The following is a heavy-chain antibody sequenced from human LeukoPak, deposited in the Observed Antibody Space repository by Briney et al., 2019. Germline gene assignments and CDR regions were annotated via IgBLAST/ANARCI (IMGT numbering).Heavy chain of an antibody. V-gene: IGHV3-66*01. J-gene: IGHJ4*02. Sequence: GGSLRLSRAASGFTVSSSYMSRVRQAPGKGLEWVSVIYSGGSTYYADSVKGRFTISRDNSKNTLYLQMNSLRAEDTAVYYCASAGGNYVDYWGQGTLVTVSS. CDR3: ASAGGNYVDY. D-gene: IGHD4-23*01. CDR2: IYSGGST. CDR1: GFTVSSSY.